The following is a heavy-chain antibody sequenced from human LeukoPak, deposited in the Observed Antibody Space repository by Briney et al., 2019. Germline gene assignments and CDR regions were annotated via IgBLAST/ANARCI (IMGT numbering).Heavy chain of an antibody. CDR1: GGALSSYY. CDR2: IYYSAST. Sequence: SETLSLTCTVSGGALSSYYGRWMRQPRGKGREWSGYIYYSASTTYNPPLKTRLPISVDASNNQFSLKLSSVTAADTAVFYCAGLHSSQGIAADGSPDYWGQGTLVTVSS. CDR3: AGLHSSQGIAADGSPDY. J-gene: IGHJ4*02. V-gene: IGHV4-59*13. D-gene: IGHD6-13*01.